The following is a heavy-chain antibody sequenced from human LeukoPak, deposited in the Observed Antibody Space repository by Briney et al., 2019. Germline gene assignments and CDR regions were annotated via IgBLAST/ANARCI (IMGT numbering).Heavy chain of an antibody. V-gene: IGHV1-3*01. CDR2: INAGNGNT. CDR1: GYTFTNYA. D-gene: IGHD3-3*01. CDR3: AREYYDFWSGQDAFDI. J-gene: IGHJ3*02. Sequence: ASVKVSCKASGYTFTNYAMHWVRQAPGQRLEWMGWINAGNGNTKYSQKFQGRVTITRDTSASTAYMDLSSLRSEDTAVYYCAREYYDFWSGQDAFDIWGQGTMVTVSS.